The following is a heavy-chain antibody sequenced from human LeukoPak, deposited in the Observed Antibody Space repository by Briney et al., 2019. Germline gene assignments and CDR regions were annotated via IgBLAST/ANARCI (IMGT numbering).Heavy chain of an antibody. J-gene: IGHJ4*02. CDR1: GFTFSSYA. D-gene: IGHD1-26*01. V-gene: IGHV3-23*01. Sequence: HTGGSLRLSCAASGFTFSSYAMSWVRQAPGKGLEWVSVISGSGGSTYYADSVKGRFTISRDNSKNTLYLQMNSLRAEDTAVYYCARVGRVGATVVFDYWGQGTLVTVSS. CDR3: ARVGRVGATVVFDY. CDR2: ISGSGGST.